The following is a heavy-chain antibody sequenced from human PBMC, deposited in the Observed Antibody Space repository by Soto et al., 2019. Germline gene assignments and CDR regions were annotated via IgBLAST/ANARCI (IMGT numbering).Heavy chain of an antibody. Sequence: ASVKVSCKASGGTFSSYAISWVRQAPGQGLEWMGGIIPIFGTANYAQKFQGRVTITADESTSTAYMELSSLRSEDTAVYYCAREGAVAGLIDYWGQGTLVTVSS. CDR1: GGTFSSYA. D-gene: IGHD6-19*01. V-gene: IGHV1-69*13. CDR2: IIPIFGTA. J-gene: IGHJ4*02. CDR3: AREGAVAGLIDY.